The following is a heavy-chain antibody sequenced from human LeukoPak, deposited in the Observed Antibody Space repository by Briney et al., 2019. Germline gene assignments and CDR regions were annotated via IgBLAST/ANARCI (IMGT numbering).Heavy chain of an antibody. CDR1: GFTFSSYA. V-gene: IGHV3-23*01. CDR2: ISGSGGST. CDR3: AKSTSIVGATWSDY. J-gene: IGHJ4*02. Sequence: LPGGSLRLSCAASGFTFSSYAMSWVRQAPGKGLEWVSAISGSGGSTYYADSVKGRFTISRDNSKNTLYLQMNSLRAEDTAVYYCAKSTSIVGATWSDYWGQGTLVTVSS. D-gene: IGHD1-26*01.